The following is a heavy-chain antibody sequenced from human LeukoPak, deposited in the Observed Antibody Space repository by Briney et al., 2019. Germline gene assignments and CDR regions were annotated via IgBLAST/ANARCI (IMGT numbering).Heavy chain of an antibody. D-gene: IGHD6-13*01. CDR1: GYTFTSYD. V-gene: IGHV1-8*01. CDR3: ARVSGSSWYGGRYYYGMDV. Sequence: GASVKVSCKASGYTFTSYDINWVRQATGQGLEWMGWMNPNSGNTGYAQKFQGRVTMTRNTSISTAYMELSSLRSEDTAVYYCARVSGSSWYGGRYYYGMDVWGQGTTVTVS. CDR2: MNPNSGNT. J-gene: IGHJ6*02.